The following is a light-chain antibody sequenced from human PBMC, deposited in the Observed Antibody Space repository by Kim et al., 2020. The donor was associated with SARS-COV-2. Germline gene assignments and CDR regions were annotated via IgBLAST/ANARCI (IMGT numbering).Light chain of an antibody. V-gene: IGLV2-23*02. J-gene: IGLJ2*01. Sequence: QSVLTQPASVSGSPGQSITISCTGTSSDVGSYNFVSWYQQHPGKAPKLMIYEVSKRPSGVSNRFSGSKSGNTASLTISGLQAEDEADYYCCSYVVFGGGTRPTFL. CDR1: SSDVGSYNF. CDR2: EVS. CDR3: CSYVV.